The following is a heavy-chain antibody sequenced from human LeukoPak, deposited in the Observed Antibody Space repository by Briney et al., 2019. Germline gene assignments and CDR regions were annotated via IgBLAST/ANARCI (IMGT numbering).Heavy chain of an antibody. D-gene: IGHD5-18*01. CDR1: GGSISSSSAY. Sequence: SETLSLTCTVSGGSISSSSAYWGWVRQPPGKGLEWIGSIYYSKNTYYNPSLKSRVTISADTSKNQFSLTLGSVSATDTAVYYCVSPRGFSYGYFDYWGQGTLVTVSS. CDR3: VSPRGFSYGYFDY. CDR2: IYYSKNT. V-gene: IGHV4-39*01. J-gene: IGHJ4*02.